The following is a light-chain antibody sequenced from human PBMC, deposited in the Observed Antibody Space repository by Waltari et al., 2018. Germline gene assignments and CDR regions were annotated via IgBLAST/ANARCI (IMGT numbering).Light chain of an antibody. J-gene: IGKJ2*01. CDR2: DAS. CDR1: QSLGRS. Sequence: ELVFTPSPVILFLSPCAGATLSCRASQSLGRSLTWYQQKPGQAPRLLIYDASKRATGIPARFSGSGFGTDFTLTISSLEPEDFAAYYCHQHNDLFTFGQGTKLEIK. V-gene: IGKV3-11*01. CDR3: HQHNDLFT.